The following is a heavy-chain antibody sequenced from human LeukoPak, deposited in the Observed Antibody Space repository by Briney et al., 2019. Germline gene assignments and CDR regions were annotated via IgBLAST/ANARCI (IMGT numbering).Heavy chain of an antibody. Sequence: PSETLSLTCAVYGGSFSGYYWSWIRQPPGKGLEWIGEINHSGSTNYNPSLKSRVTISVDTSKNQFSLKLSSVTAADTAVYYCAGQLWYWYFDLRGRGTLVTVSS. CDR3: AGQLWYWYFDL. CDR2: INHSGST. CDR1: GGSFSGYY. V-gene: IGHV4-34*01. J-gene: IGHJ2*01. D-gene: IGHD5-18*01.